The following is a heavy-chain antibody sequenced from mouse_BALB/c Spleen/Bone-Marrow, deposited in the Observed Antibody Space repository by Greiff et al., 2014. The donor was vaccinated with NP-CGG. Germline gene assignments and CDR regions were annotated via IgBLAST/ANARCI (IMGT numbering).Heavy chain of an antibody. Sequence: VQLQQSRAELVKPGASVKLSCTGSGFNIKDTYMHWVKQRPEQGLERIGRIDPANGNTKYDPKFQGKATITADTSSNTAYLQLSSLTSEDTAVYYCASYYRYSFDYWGQGTTLTVSS. CDR1: GFNIKDTY. J-gene: IGHJ2*01. D-gene: IGHD2-14*01. CDR2: IDPANGNT. CDR3: ASYYRYSFDY. V-gene: IGHV14-3*02.